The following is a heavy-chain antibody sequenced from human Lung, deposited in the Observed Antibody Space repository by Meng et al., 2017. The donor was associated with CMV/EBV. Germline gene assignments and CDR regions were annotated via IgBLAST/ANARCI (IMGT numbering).Heavy chain of an antibody. CDR3: ARYSSGWKQGEIN. Sequence: SETLSLTCTVSGGSISSSSYYWGWIRQPPGKGLEWIGSIYYSGSTYYNPSLKSRVTISVDTSKNQFSLKLSSVTAADTAVYYCARYSSGWKQGEINWAQGPLVTVSS. J-gene: IGHJ4*02. CDR1: GGSISSSSYY. D-gene: IGHD6-19*01. CDR2: IYYSGST. V-gene: IGHV4-39*01.